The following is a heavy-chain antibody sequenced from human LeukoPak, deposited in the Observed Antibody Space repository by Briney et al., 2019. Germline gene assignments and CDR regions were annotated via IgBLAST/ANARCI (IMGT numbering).Heavy chain of an antibody. CDR1: GGSISSGDYY. Sequence: SETLSLTCTVSGGSISSGDYYWSWIRQPPGKGLEWIGYIYYSGSTYYNPSLKSRVTISVDTSKDQFSLKLSSVTAADTAVYYCARGDDSSGYYSGAFDIWGQGTMVTVSS. D-gene: IGHD3-22*01. J-gene: IGHJ3*02. CDR3: ARGDDSSGYYSGAFDI. V-gene: IGHV4-30-4*08. CDR2: IYYSGST.